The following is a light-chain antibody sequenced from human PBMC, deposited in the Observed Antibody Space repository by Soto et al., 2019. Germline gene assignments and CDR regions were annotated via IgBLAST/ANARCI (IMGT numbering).Light chain of an antibody. J-gene: IGLJ2*01. CDR2: DVS. CDR3: GSYTGRGTLAV. Sequence: QSVLTQPASVSGSPGQSITISCTGTSSDVGGYNYVSWYQQHPGKAPKLMIYDVSNRPSGVSNRFSGSKSGNTASLTISGFQVEEGAVYYCGSYTGRGTLAVFGGGTKVTV. V-gene: IGLV2-14*03. CDR1: SSDVGGYNY.